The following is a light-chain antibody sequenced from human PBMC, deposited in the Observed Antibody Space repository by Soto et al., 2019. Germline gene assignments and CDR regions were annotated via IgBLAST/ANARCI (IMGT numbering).Light chain of an antibody. J-gene: IGKJ4*01. CDR2: EAS. V-gene: IGKV3-11*01. CDR3: QQRNSWPLT. CDR1: QAVDKF. Sequence: VLTQSPDTLSLSPGERATLSCRASQAVDKFLVWYHQKPGLSPSLVIYEASKRATDIPDRFSGSGSGTAFTLTINRLEPEDVGFYYCQQRNSWPLTFGGGTKVELK.